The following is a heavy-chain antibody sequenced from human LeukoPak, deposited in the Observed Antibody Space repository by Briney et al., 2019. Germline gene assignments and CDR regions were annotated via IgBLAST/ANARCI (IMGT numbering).Heavy chain of an antibody. D-gene: IGHD2-2*02. CDR2: IYSGGST. J-gene: IGHJ6*03. V-gene: IGHV3-53*01. CDR3: ARTGGGYCSSTSCYKSYYYYYMDV. Sequence: GGSLRLSCAASGFTVSSNYMSWVRQAPGKGLEWVSVIYSGGSTYYADSVKGRFTISRDNSKNTLYLQMNSLRAEDTAVYHCARTGGGYCSSTSCYKSYYYYYMDVWGKGTTVTVSS. CDR1: GFTVSSNY.